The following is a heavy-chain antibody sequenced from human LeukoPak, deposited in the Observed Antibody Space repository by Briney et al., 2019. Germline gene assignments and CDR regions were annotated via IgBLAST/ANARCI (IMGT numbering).Heavy chain of an antibody. D-gene: IGHD1-26*01. CDR1: GFTFAYSA. V-gene: IGHV3-23*01. Sequence: GGSLRLSCAASGFTFAYSAMSWVRQAPGKRLEWVSAISGSAATTSYADSVQGRFTISRDNSKNILYLQMNSLRPEDTAKHYXAXXSAXXXXXXWEDWGQGTLVSVSS. CDR3: AXXSAXXXXXXWED. J-gene: IGHJ4*02. CDR2: ISGSAATT.